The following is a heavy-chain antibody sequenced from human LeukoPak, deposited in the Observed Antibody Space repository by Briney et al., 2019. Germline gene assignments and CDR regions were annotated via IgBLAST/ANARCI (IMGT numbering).Heavy chain of an antibody. CDR3: ARGAPAAGRVDY. V-gene: IGHV3-7*01. Sequence: PGGSLRLSCVASGFTFSNYWMSWVRQAPGKGLEWGANIEYNGGAKDYADSVKGRFSISRDNAKNSLYLHLNSLRNEDTALYYCARGAPAAGRVDYWGQGTLVTVSS. CDR2: IEYNGGAK. D-gene: IGHD6-25*01. J-gene: IGHJ4*02. CDR1: GFTFSNYW.